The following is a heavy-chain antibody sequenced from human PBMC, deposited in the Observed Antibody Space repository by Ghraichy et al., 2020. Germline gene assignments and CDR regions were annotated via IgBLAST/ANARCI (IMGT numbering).Heavy chain of an antibody. CDR2: IYYSGST. V-gene: IGHV4-59*01. J-gene: IGHJ5*02. D-gene: IGHD3-3*01. CDR1: GGSISSYY. CDR3: ARTYDFWSGYYTP. Sequence: SQTLSITCTVSGGSISSYYWSWIRQPPGKGLEWIGYIYYSGSTNYNPSLKSRVTISVDTSKNQFSLKLSSVTAADTAVYYCARTYDFWSGYYTPWGQGTLVTVSS.